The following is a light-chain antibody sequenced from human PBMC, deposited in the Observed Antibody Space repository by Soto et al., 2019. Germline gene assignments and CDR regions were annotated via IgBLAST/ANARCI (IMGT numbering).Light chain of an antibody. V-gene: IGLV2-8*01. Sequence: QSALTQPPSASGSPGQSVTISCTGTSSDVGGYDYVSWYQQHPGKAPKLMIYEVSKRPSGVPDRFSGSKSGTTASLTVSGLQPEDEAYYYCSSYAGFNIVVFGGGTKLTVL. J-gene: IGLJ2*01. CDR3: SSYAGFNIVV. CDR2: EVS. CDR1: SSDVGGYDY.